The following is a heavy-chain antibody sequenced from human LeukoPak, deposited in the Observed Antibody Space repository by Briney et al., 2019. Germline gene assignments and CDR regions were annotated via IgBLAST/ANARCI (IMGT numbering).Heavy chain of an antibody. V-gene: IGHV3-23*01. CDR3: AKDVVVVTDYHDFGMDV. J-gene: IGHJ6*02. CDR1: GFTFSSYA. D-gene: IGHD2-15*01. Sequence: GGSLRLSCAASGFTFSSYAMSWVRQAPGKGLEWVSLISGSAGSTYHADSVKGRFTISRDNSKNTLYLQMNSLRAEDTAVYYCAKDVVVVTDYHDFGMDVWGQGTSVTVSS. CDR2: ISGSAGST.